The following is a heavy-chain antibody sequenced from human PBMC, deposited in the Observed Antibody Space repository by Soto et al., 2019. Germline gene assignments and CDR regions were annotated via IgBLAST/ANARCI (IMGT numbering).Heavy chain of an antibody. CDR2: IYYSGST. Sequence: SETLSLTCTVSGGSISSYYWSWIRQPPGKGLEWIGYIYYSGSTNYNPSLKSRVTISVDTSKNQFSLKLSSVTAADTAVYYCARAFDWLFNFDYWGQGTLVTVSS. J-gene: IGHJ4*02. CDR1: GGSISSYY. D-gene: IGHD3-9*01. CDR3: ARAFDWLFNFDY. V-gene: IGHV4-59*08.